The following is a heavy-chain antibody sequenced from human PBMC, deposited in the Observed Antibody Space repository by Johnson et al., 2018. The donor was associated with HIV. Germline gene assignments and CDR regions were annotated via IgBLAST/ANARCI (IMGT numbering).Heavy chain of an antibody. CDR2: ISWNRGNI. Sequence: EVQLVESGGGVVQPGRSLRLSCAASGFTFSSYAMHWVRQAPGKGLEWVSGISWNRGNIAYADSVKGRFTISRDNAKKSLYLQMNSLRAEDTAVYYCARSGPNWAFDFWGQGTMVTVSS. CDR1: GFTFSSYA. CDR3: ARSGPNWAFDF. J-gene: IGHJ3*01. V-gene: IGHV3-9*01. D-gene: IGHD1-1*01.